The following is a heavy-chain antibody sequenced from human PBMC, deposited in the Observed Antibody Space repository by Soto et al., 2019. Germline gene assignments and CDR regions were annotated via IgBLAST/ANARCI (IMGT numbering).Heavy chain of an antibody. D-gene: IGHD4-17*01. J-gene: IGHJ4*02. V-gene: IGHV1-69*02. CDR1: GGTFSSYT. Sequence: QVQLVQSGAEVKKPGSSVKVSCKASGGTFSSYTISWVRQAPGQGLEWMGRIIPILGESKYAQKFQGRVTISADKPTSTAYLELSSLRAEDTAVYYCASIYGDYADWGQGTLVTDSS. CDR2: IIPILGES. CDR3: ASIYGDYAD.